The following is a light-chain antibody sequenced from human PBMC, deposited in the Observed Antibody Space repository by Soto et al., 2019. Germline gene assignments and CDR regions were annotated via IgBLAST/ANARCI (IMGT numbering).Light chain of an antibody. CDR3: QQYDSRPNT. V-gene: IGKV1-33*01. Sequence: DIQMTQSPSSLSASVGDRVTITCQASQDITLYLNWYQHKPAKAPNLLIHDVSTLGTGVPARFSGRGSGTTFTLTIINLQPEDVATYYCQQYDSRPNTFGQRTKVDIK. CDR1: QDITLY. CDR2: DVS. J-gene: IGKJ2*01.